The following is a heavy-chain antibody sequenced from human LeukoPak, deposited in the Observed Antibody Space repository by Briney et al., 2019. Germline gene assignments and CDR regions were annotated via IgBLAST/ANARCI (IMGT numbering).Heavy chain of an antibody. CDR3: AIPVAGPLDY. CDR1: GYTFTAYY. CDR2: INPNSGGT. V-gene: IGHV1-2*02. D-gene: IGHD6-19*01. Sequence: ASVTVSCKASGYTFTAYYMHWVRQAPGQGLEWMGWINPNSGGTKYAQKFQGRVTMTRDTSISTAYMELSSLRSDDTAVYYCAIPVAGPLDYWGQGTLVTVSS. J-gene: IGHJ4*02.